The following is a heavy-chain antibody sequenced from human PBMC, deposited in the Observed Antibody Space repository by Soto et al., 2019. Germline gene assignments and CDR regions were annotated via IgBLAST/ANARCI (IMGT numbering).Heavy chain of an antibody. CDR3: AHNLVAGTSWFDP. V-gene: IGHV2-5*02. Sequence: QITLKESGPTLVKPTQTLTLTCTFSGFSLSTSGVGVVWIRQPPGKALEWLGIIYLDDDKRYSPSLKSRLTLTQDPSKNQVVLTMTYMDPVDTGTYNCAHNLVAGTSWFDPWGAGTLVTVSS. CDR2: IYLDDDK. J-gene: IGHJ5*02. CDR1: GFSLSTSGVG. D-gene: IGHD6-19*01.